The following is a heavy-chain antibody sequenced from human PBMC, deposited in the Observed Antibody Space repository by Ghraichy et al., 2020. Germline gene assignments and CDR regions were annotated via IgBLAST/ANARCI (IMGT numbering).Heavy chain of an antibody. Sequence: SETLSLTCTVSGGSISSYYWSWIRQPPGKGLEWIGYIYYSGSTNYNPSLKSRVTISVDTSKNQFSLKLSSVTAADTAVYYRARTYYDFWSGYLDPWGQGTLVTVSS. CDR3: ARTYYDFWSGYLDP. CDR1: GGSISSYY. V-gene: IGHV4-59*01. D-gene: IGHD3-3*01. J-gene: IGHJ5*02. CDR2: IYYSGST.